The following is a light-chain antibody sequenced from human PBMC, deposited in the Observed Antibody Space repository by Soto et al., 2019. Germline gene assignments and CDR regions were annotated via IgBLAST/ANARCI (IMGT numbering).Light chain of an antibody. V-gene: IGLV2-11*01. CDR1: SSDVGGYNF. Sequence: QSALTQPRSVSGSPGQSVTISCTGTSSDVGGYNFVSWYQQHPDKAPKLIIYDVSKRPSGVPDRFSGSKSGNTASLTISGLQTEDEADYHCCSYAGSYTLVFGGGTKLTVL. CDR2: DVS. J-gene: IGLJ2*01. CDR3: CSYAGSYTLV.